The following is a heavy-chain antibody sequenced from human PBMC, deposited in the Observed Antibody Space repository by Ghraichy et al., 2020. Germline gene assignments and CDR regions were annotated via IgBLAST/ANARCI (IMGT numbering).Heavy chain of an antibody. J-gene: IGHJ4*02. CDR1: GDSVSSSGVA. CDR3: ARYRWSDGASQTRSFDS. CDR2: TYYRSKWNN. V-gene: IGHV6-1*01. D-gene: IGHD1-1*01. Sequence: SQTLSLTCAISGDSVSSSGVAWNWIKQSPSRGLEWLGRTYYRSKWNNEYAVSVKSRITINPDTSKNQFSLELNSVTPEDTAIYYCARYRWSDGASQTRSFDSWGQGTLVTVSS.